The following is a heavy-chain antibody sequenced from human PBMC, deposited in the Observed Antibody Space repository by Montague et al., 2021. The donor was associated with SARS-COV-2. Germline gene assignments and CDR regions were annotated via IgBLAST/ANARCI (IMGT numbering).Heavy chain of an antibody. Sequence: SETLSLTCIVSGYSISGGYYWGWVRQTPGKGLEWLGFIEYSGSTYYNPSLKTRVTMSLDTSKNQFSLKLTSETAADTALYYCARDITLGMDVWGRGTTVTVSS. CDR3: ARDITLGMDV. CDR1: GYSISGGYY. J-gene: IGHJ6*02. CDR2: IEYSGST. V-gene: IGHV4-38-2*02.